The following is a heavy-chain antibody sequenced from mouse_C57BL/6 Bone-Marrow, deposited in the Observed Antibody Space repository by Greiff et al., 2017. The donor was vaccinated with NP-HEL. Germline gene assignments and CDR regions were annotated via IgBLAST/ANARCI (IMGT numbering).Heavy chain of an antibody. J-gene: IGHJ1*03. CDR2: INYDGSST. D-gene: IGHD4-1*01. V-gene: IGHV5-16*01. CDR3: ARDRGELDWYFDV. CDR1: GFTFSDYY. Sequence: EVMLVESEGGLVQPGSSMKLSCTASGFTFSDYYMAWVRQVPEKGLEWVANINYDGSSTYYLDSLKSRFIISRDNAKNILYLQMSSLKSEDTATYYCARDRGELDWYFDVWGTGTTVTVSS.